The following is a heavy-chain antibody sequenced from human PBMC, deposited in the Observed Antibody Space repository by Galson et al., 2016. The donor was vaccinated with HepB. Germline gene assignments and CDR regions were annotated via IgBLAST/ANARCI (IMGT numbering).Heavy chain of an antibody. Sequence: SLRLSCAASGFTFSNYLMNWARQAPGKGLEWVATIREDGSEKYYVDSEKGRCTISRDNAKNSLYLQMNTLRADDAAVYYCMGAGGAAFWGQGTLVTVS. V-gene: IGHV3-7*01. J-gene: IGHJ4*02. CDR1: GFTFSNYL. CDR3: MGAGGAAF. CDR2: IREDGSEK. D-gene: IGHD2-15*01.